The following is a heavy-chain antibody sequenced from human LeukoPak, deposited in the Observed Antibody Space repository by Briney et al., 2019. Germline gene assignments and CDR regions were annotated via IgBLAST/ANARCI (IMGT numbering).Heavy chain of an antibody. J-gene: IGHJ4*02. CDR3: ARFSGSYDSSGYYGFDY. CDR2: IYYSGST. Sequence: PSETLSLTRTVSGGSISSGGYYWSWIRQHPGKGLEWIGYIYYSGSTNYNPSLKSRVTISVDKSKNQFSLKLSSVTAADTAVYYCARFSGSYDSSGYYGFDYWGQGTLVTVSS. CDR1: GGSISSGGYY. D-gene: IGHD3-22*01. V-gene: IGHV4-31*03.